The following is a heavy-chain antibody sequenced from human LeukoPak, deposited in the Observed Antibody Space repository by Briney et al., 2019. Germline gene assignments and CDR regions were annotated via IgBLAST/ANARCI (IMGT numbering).Heavy chain of an antibody. CDR1: GFTFSTYG. J-gene: IGHJ6*03. CDR2: VRYDGSDK. CDR3: AKGAGYGDLGYFYYMDV. Sequence: PGGSLRLSCAASGFTFSTYGMHWVRQAPGKGLEWVAFVRYDGSDKYYVDSVKGRFTISRDNSRNTLYLQMNSLRAGDTAVYYCAKGAGYGDLGYFYYMDVWGKGTTVTVSS. D-gene: IGHD4-17*01. V-gene: IGHV3-30*02.